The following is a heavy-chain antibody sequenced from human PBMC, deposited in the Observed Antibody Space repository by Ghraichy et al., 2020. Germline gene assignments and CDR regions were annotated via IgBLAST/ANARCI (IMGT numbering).Heavy chain of an antibody. Sequence: SVKVSCKASGGTFSSYAISWVRQAPGQGLEWMGRIIPILGIANYAQKFQGRVTITADKSTSTAYMELSSLRSEDTAVYYCASSGSGYYYEYYFDYWGQGTLVTVSS. J-gene: IGHJ4*02. V-gene: IGHV1-69*04. CDR2: IIPILGIA. D-gene: IGHD3-22*01. CDR3: ASSGSGYYYEYYFDY. CDR1: GGTFSSYA.